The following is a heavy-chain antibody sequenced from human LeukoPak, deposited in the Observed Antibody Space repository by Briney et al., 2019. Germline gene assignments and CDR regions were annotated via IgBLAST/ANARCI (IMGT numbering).Heavy chain of an antibody. CDR2: IYYSGST. Sequence: SETLSLTCTVSGGSISSSSYYWSWIRQPPGKGLEWIGYIYYSGSTKYNPSLKSRVTISVDTSKNQFSLKLSSVTAADTAVYYCARDFGDDFDAFDIWGQGTMVTVSS. V-gene: IGHV4-61*01. J-gene: IGHJ3*02. D-gene: IGHD3-3*01. CDR3: ARDFGDDFDAFDI. CDR1: GGSISSSSYY.